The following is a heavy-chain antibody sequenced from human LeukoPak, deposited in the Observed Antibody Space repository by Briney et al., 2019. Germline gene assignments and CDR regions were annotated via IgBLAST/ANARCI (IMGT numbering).Heavy chain of an antibody. Sequence: GGSLRLSCAASGFTFSDYYMSWIRQAPGKGLEWLSYIRSSGTTTYYADSVVGRFTISRDNAKNSLYLQMNSLRAEDTAVYYCARDPNYGDYIETDYWGQGTLVTVSS. CDR1: GFTFSDYY. J-gene: IGHJ4*02. CDR3: ARDPNYGDYIETDY. D-gene: IGHD4-17*01. CDR2: IRSSGTTT. V-gene: IGHV3-11*04.